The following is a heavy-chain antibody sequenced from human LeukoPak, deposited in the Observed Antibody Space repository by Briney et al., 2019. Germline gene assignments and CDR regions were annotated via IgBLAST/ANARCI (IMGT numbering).Heavy chain of an antibody. V-gene: IGHV3-23*01. CDR3: AKEQDYYDSSGLEY. Sequence: GGSLRLSCAASGFTFSSYAMSWVRQAPGKGLEGVSAISGSGGSTYYADSVKGRFTISRDNSKNTLYLQMNSLRAEDTAVYYCAKEQDYYDSSGLEYWGQGTLVTVSS. CDR2: ISGSGGST. CDR1: GFTFSSYA. J-gene: IGHJ4*02. D-gene: IGHD3-22*01.